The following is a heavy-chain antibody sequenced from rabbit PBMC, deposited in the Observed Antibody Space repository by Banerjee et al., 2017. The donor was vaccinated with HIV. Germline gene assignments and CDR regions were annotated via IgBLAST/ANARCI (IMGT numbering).Heavy chain of an antibody. CDR1: GFSFSSNDY. J-gene: IGHJ6*01. Sequence: QSLEESGGGLVQPEGSLALTCKASGFSFSSNDYICWVRQAPGKGLEWISCIAGSSSGFTYSATWAKGRFTISKTSSTTVTLQMTSLTVADTATYFCARDLDDVIGWNFGWWGPGTLVTVS. CDR3: ARDLDDVIGWNFGW. V-gene: IGHV1S40*01. D-gene: IGHD4-1*01. CDR2: IAGSSSGFT.